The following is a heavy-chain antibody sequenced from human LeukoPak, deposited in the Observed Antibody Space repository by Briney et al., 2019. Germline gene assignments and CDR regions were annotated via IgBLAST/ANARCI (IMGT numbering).Heavy chain of an antibody. CDR2: ISPNSGGT. V-gene: IGHV1-2*02. J-gene: IGHJ3*02. CDR3: VRGDSSGYPANNDAFDI. D-gene: IGHD3-22*01. Sequence: ASVKVSCKASGYSFSGHYMHWVRQAPGQGPEWMGWISPNSGGTNYAKKWQGRGTMTGDTSISTEYMEMSSLRSDDTAVYYCVRGDSSGYPANNDAFDIWGQGTMVTVSS. CDR1: GYSFSGHY.